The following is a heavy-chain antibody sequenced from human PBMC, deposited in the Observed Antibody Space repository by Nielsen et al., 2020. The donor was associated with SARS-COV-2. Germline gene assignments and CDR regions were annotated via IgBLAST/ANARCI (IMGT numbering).Heavy chain of an antibody. CDR3: ATNFAIFGVVTPFDY. V-gene: IGHV1-69*06. D-gene: IGHD3-3*01. CDR1: GGTFSSYA. Sequence: SVKVSCKASGGTFSSYAISWVRQAPGQGLEWMGGIIPIFGTANYAQKFQGRVTITADKSTSTAYMELSSLRSEDTAVYYCATNFAIFGVVTPFDYWGQGTLVTVSS. CDR2: IIPIFGTA. J-gene: IGHJ4*02.